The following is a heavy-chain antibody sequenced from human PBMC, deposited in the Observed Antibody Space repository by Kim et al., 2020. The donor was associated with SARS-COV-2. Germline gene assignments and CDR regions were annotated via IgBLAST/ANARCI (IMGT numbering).Heavy chain of an antibody. J-gene: IGHJ5*02. D-gene: IGHD6-13*01. V-gene: IGHV3-66*01. Sequence: DSVKGRFTISRDNSKNTLYLQMNSLRAEDTAVYYCASGGAAAGIFGWFDPWGQGTLVTVSS. CDR3: ASGGAAAGIFGWFDP.